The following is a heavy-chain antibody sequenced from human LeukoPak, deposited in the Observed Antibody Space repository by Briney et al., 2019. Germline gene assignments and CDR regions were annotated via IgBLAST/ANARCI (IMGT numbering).Heavy chain of an antibody. CDR2: ISWNSGTI. J-gene: IGHJ3*02. CDR1: GFTFDDYA. CDR3: AKDSQLFLSAFDI. Sequence: GRSLRLSCAASGFTFDDYAMHWVRHAPGKGLEWVSGISWNSGTIGYADSVKGRFTVSRDNAKNSLYLQMNSLRVEDTALYYCAKDSQLFLSAFDIWGQGTMVTVSS. V-gene: IGHV3-9*01. D-gene: IGHD6-6*01.